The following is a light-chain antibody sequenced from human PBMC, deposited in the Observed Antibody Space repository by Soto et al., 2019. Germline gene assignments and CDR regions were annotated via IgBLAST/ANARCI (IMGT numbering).Light chain of an antibody. V-gene: IGKV3-20*01. J-gene: IGKJ2*01. CDR1: QSVSNSY. CDR2: GAS. Sequence: EIVLTQSPGTLSSSPGERATLSCRASQSVSNSYLAWYQQKPDQAPRLLIYGASSRATGIPDRFSGSGSGTDFTLTISRLEPEDFAVYYCQQYGSSPLFGQGTKLEIK. CDR3: QQYGSSPL.